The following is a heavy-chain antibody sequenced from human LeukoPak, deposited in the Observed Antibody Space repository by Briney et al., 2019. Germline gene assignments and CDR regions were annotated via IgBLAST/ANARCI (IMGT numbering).Heavy chain of an antibody. V-gene: IGHV1-18*01. D-gene: IGHD3-22*01. CDR1: GGTFTSYA. CDR2: ISAYNGNT. Sequence: ASVKVSCKASGGTFTSYAISWVRQAPGQGLEWMGWISAYNGNTNYAQKLQGRVTMTTDTSTSTAYTELRSLRSDDTAVYYCARDLYYDSSGTFDYWGQGTLVTVSS. J-gene: IGHJ4*02. CDR3: ARDLYYDSSGTFDY.